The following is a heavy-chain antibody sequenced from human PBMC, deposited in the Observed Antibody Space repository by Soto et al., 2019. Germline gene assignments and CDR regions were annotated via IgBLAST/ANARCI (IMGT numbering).Heavy chain of an antibody. Sequence: SQTLSLTCAISGDSVSGNSAAWNWIRQSPSRGLEWLGRTYYRSKWYNDYAVSVKSRITINPDTSKNHFSLQLKSVTPEDTALYYCASLAPGGSGGGGDYWGQGTLVTVSS. V-gene: IGHV6-1*01. CDR3: ASLAPGGSGGGGDY. CDR2: TYYRSKWYN. D-gene: IGHD6-19*01. CDR1: GDSVSGNSAA. J-gene: IGHJ4*02.